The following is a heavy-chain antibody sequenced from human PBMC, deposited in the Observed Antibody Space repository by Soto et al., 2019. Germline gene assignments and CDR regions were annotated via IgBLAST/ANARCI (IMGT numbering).Heavy chain of an antibody. V-gene: IGHV2-26*01. D-gene: IGHD2-8*01. J-gene: IGHJ5*02. CDR3: ARIRVYVINWFDP. Sequence: QVTLKESGPVLVKPTETLTLTCTVSGFSLSNARMGVSWIRQPPGKALEWLAHIFSNDEKSYSTSLKSRLTISKDTSKSQVVLTMTNMDPVDTATYYCARIRVYVINWFDPWGQGTLVTVSS. CDR1: GFSLSNARMG. CDR2: IFSNDEK.